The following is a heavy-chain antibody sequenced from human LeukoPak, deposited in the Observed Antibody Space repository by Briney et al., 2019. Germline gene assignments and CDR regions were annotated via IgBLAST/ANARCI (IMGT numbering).Heavy chain of an antibody. J-gene: IGHJ4*02. V-gene: IGHV5-51*01. CDR2: IYPGDSDT. Sequence: GESLKISCKGSGYTFTNYWIGWVRQMPGKGLEWMGIIYPGDSDTRYSPSFQGQVTISVDKSINTAYLQWSSLKASDTAMYYCARRSTGWYQDYWGQGTLVTVSS. D-gene: IGHD6-19*01. CDR1: GYTFTNYW. CDR3: ARRSTGWYQDY.